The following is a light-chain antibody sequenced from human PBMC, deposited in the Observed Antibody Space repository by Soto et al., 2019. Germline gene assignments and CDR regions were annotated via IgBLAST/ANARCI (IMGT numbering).Light chain of an antibody. V-gene: IGKV1-39*01. Sequence: IQMTQSPSSLSASVGDRVNITCRASQGISTYLNWYQQTPGKAPKLLIHAASSLHRGVPSRFSGGGSGTDVTLIISSRQPEDVATYYCQQSYTMAPNTFGQGTRLEIK. CDR1: QGISTY. CDR2: AAS. J-gene: IGKJ2*01. CDR3: QQSYTMAPNT.